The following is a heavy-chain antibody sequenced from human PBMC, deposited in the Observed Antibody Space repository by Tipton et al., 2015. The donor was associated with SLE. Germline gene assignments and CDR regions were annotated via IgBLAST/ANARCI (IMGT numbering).Heavy chain of an antibody. J-gene: IGHJ6*02. V-gene: IGHV3-11*01. CDR3: AKIARYYDYYGMDV. CDR2: ISSSGSII. CDR1: GFTFSDYY. Sequence: GSLRLSCAASGFTFSDYYMSWIRQAPGKGLEWVSYISSSGSIIYYADSVKGRFTISRDNAKNSLSLQMNSLRAEDTAVYYCAKIARYYDYYGMDVWGQGTTVTVSS.